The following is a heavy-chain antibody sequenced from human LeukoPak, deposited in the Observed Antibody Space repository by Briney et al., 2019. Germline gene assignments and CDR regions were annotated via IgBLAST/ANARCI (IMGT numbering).Heavy chain of an antibody. D-gene: IGHD2-2*01. CDR2: INGNGDDS. V-gene: IGHV3-43*02. J-gene: IGHJ5*01. CDR3: SKGLSNSRWVGADS. CDR1: GFTFDEYV. Sequence: GGSLRLSCAASGFTFDEYVMHWVRQAPGQGLEWVSLINGNGDDSYYADSVKGRFTVSRDNREKSLFLHMNSLRNDDTAFYYLSKGLSNSRWVGADSWGQGTLVTGSS.